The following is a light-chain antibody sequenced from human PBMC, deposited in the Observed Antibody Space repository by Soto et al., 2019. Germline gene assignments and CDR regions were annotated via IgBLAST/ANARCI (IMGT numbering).Light chain of an antibody. J-gene: IGKJ1*01. CDR2: GAS. CDR1: QSVSSN. V-gene: IGKV3-15*01. CDR3: HQRSSWPRGT. Sequence: EIVMKQSPATLSVSPGERATLSCRASQSVSSNLAWYQQKPGQAPRLLIYGASTRATGIPARFSGSGSGTEFTLTISSLEPDDFAVYYCHQRSSWPRGTFGQGTMVDIK.